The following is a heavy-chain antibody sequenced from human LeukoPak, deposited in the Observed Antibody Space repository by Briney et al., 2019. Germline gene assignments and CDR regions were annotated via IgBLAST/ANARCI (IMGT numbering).Heavy chain of an antibody. CDR1: GFTFSSYA. J-gene: IGHJ4*02. CDR2: ISGSGDST. D-gene: IGHD6-19*01. V-gene: IGHV3-23*01. CDR3: ARAVAVAGSYDY. Sequence: GGSLRLSCAASGFTFSSYAMSWVRQAPGKGLEWVSTISGSGDSTYYADSVKGRFTISRDNSKNTLYLQMNSLRAEDTAVYFCARAVAVAGSYDYWGQGTLVTVSS.